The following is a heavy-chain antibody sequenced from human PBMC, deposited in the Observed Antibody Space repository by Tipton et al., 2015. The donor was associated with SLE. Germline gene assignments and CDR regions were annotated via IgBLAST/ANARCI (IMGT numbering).Heavy chain of an antibody. D-gene: IGHD2-2*01. V-gene: IGHV4-59*12. CDR3: ARPVVPVAWDAFDI. J-gene: IGHJ3*02. CDR1: GGSMGRYY. Sequence: TLSLTCTVSGGSMGRYYWSWIRQPPGKGLEYIGYIYYSGSNGDSGSTNYNPSLKSRVTISVETSKNQVSLKLSSVTAADTAMYYCARPVVPVAWDAFDIWGQGTMVTVSS. CDR2: IYYSGSNGDSGST.